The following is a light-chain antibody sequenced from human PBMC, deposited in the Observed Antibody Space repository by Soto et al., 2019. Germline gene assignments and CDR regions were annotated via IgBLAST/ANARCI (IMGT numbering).Light chain of an antibody. J-gene: IGLJ3*02. V-gene: IGLV2-23*02. CDR3: CSYAGSSTPWV. CDR2: EVS. Sequence: QSALTQPASVSGSPGRSITISCTGTSSDVGSYNLVSWYQQHPGKAPKLMIYEVSKRPSGVSNRFSGSKSGNTASLTISGLQAEDEADYYCCSYAGSSTPWVFGGGTKVTVL. CDR1: SSDVGSYNL.